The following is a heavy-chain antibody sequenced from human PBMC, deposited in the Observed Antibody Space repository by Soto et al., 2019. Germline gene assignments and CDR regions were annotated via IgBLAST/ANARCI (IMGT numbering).Heavy chain of an antibody. CDR3: TRVAAAGASAAAGASDY. Sequence: SETLSLTCAVSGDSISSSNWWSWVRQAPGKGLEWIGEIYHRGSTNYNPSLKSRVTISVDKSKNQFSLKLTSVTAADTAVYFRTRVAAAGASAAAGASDYWGQGTLVTVSS. D-gene: IGHD6-13*01. CDR1: GDSISSSNW. CDR2: IYHRGST. J-gene: IGHJ4*02. V-gene: IGHV4-4*02.